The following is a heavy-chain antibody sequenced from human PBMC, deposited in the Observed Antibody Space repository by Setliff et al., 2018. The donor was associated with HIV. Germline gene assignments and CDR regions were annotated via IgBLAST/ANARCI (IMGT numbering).Heavy chain of an antibody. V-gene: IGHV1-8*02. J-gene: IGHJ4*02. CDR1: GYTFTSFD. Sequence: APVKVSCKTSGYTFTSFDINWVRQATGQGLEWMGWMNPDSGNTGYAQKFQGRVTMTRKTSTSTAFMELISLRSEDTAVYYCARAPRGVGSSSYFDYWGQGALVTVSS. CDR3: ARAPRGVGSSSYFDY. CDR2: MNPDSGNT. D-gene: IGHD2-2*01.